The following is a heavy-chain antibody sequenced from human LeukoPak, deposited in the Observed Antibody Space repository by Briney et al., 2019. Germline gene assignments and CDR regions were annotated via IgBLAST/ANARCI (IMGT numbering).Heavy chain of an antibody. D-gene: IGHD6-19*01. CDR1: GFTFSTYG. Sequence: GGSLRLSCAASGFTFSTYGMSWVRQAPGKGLEWVSAVSSTGGTTYYADSVKGRFTISRDNSKNTLFLQMNSLRVEDTAVYYCAKLTSGWFEDYWGQGTLVTVSS. J-gene: IGHJ4*02. CDR3: AKLTSGWFEDY. CDR2: VSSTGGTT. V-gene: IGHV3-23*01.